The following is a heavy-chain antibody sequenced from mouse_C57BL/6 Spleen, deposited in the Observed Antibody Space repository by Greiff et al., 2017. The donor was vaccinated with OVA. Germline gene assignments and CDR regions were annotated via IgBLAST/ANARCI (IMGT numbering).Heavy chain of an antibody. CDR1: GYTFTSYW. D-gene: IGHD1-1*01. CDR3: AIPTTDLYFDY. CDR2: IHPSDSDT. J-gene: IGHJ2*01. Sequence: QVQLQQPGAELVKPGASVKVSCKASGYTFTSYWMHWVKQRPGQGLEWIGRIHPSDSDTNYNQKFKGKATLTVDKSSSTAYMQLSSLTSEDSAVYYCAIPTTDLYFDYWGQGTTLTVSS. V-gene: IGHV1-74*01.